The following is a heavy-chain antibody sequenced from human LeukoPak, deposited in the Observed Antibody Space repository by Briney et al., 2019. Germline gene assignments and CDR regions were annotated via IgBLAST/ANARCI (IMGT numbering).Heavy chain of an antibody. CDR1: GGSFSGYY. J-gene: IGHJ5*02. V-gene: IGHV4-34*01. CDR3: ARRRYYYGSGSLFREIPDNWFDP. Sequence: SETLSLTCAVYGGSFSGYYWSWIRQPPGKGLEWIGEISHSGSTNYNPSLKSRVTISVDTSKNQFSLKLSSVTAADTAVYYCARRRYYYGSGSLFREIPDNWFDPWGQGTLVTVSS. CDR2: ISHSGST. D-gene: IGHD3-10*01.